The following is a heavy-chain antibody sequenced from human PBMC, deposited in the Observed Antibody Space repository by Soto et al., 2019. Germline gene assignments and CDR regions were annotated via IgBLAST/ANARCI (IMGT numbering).Heavy chain of an antibody. V-gene: IGHV3-23*01. CDR1: GITFSTYA. Sequence: EVQLLESGGGLVQPGGSLRLSCAASGITFSTYAMSWVRQAPGRGLEWVSAISGSGISTYYADSVMGRFTISRDSSKNTLYLQMHTLRAADTAVYYCEKELHYSSSWSEFDYWGQGTLVTVSS. D-gene: IGHD6-13*01. CDR2: ISGSGIST. J-gene: IGHJ4*02. CDR3: EKELHYSSSWSEFDY.